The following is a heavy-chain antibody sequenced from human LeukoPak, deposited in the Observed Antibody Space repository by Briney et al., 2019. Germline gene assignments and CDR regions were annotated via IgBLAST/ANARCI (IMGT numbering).Heavy chain of an antibody. CDR3: AREYSSSWFNNWFDP. CDR2: ISSSSSYI. Sequence: GGSLRLSCAASGFTFSSYAMSWVRQAPGKGLEWVSAISSSSSYIYYADSVKGRFTISRDNAKNSLYLQMNSLRAEDTAVYYCAREYSSSWFNNWFDPWGQGTLVTVSS. D-gene: IGHD6-13*01. CDR1: GFTFSSYA. J-gene: IGHJ5*02. V-gene: IGHV3-21*01.